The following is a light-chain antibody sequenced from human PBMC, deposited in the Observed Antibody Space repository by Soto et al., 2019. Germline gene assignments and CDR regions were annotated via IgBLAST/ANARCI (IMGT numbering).Light chain of an antibody. Sequence: DIQMTQSPSTLSASIGDRVTITCRASQSISYRLAWYQRKPGKAPKLLIYKASNLESGVSSRFSGSGSGTEFTLTISSLQPDDFATYYCQQYDSLWTFGQGTKVEIK. CDR1: QSISYR. CDR3: QQYDSLWT. CDR2: KAS. J-gene: IGKJ1*01. V-gene: IGKV1-5*03.